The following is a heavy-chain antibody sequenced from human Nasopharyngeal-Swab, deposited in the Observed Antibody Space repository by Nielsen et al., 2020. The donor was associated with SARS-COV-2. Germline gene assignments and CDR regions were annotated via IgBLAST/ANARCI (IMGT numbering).Heavy chain of an antibody. CDR2: IDWDDDK. CDR1: GFSLSTSGMC. CDR3: ARTLGRNYEERDAFDI. D-gene: IGHD1-7*01. Sequence: SGPTLVKPTQTLTLTCTFSGFSLSTSGMCVSWIRQPPGKALEWLARIDWDDDKYYSTSLKTRLTIPKDTSKNQVVLTMTNMDPVDTATYYCARTLGRNYEERDAFDIWGQGTMVTVSS. J-gene: IGHJ3*02. V-gene: IGHV2-70*11.